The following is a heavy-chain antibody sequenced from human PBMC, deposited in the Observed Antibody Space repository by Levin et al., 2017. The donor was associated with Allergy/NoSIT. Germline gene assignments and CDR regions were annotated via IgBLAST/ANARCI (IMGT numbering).Heavy chain of an antibody. D-gene: IGHD2-2*01. Sequence: PGGSLRLSCAASGFTFSDYYMSWIRQAPGKGLEWVSYISSSSSYTNYADSVKGRFTISRDNAKNSLYLQMNSLRAEDTAVYYCARVVYCSSTSCYLRRGDAFDIWGQGTMVTVSS. CDR2: ISSSSSYT. V-gene: IGHV3-11*05. J-gene: IGHJ3*02. CDR1: GFTFSDYY. CDR3: ARVVYCSSTSCYLRRGDAFDI.